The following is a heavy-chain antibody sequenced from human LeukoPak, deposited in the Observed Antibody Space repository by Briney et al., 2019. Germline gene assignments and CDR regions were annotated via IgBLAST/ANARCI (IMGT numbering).Heavy chain of an antibody. D-gene: IGHD3-16*01. J-gene: IGHJ4*02. Sequence: GGTLRLSCAVSGLILRNYWMNCVRQAPGKGLEWEANVNTDGGEERYVDSVKGGFVISRDNAKNSLYLQMNSLRAEDTAVYYCAIWGADQNYWGQGTLVTVSS. CDR2: VNTDGGEE. V-gene: IGHV3-7*02. CDR3: AIWGADQNY. CDR1: GLILRNYW.